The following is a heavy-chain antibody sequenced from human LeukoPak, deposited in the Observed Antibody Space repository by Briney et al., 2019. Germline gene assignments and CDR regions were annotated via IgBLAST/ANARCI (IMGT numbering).Heavy chain of an antibody. CDR3: ARDRDSVTMVRGEIHY. CDR2: ISGSGGST. Sequence: PGGSLRLSCAASGFTFSSYAMSWVRQAPGKGLEWVSAISGSGGSTYYADSVKGRFTISRDNSKNTLYLQMNSLRAEDTAVYYCARDRDSVTMVRGEIHYWGQGTLVTVSS. D-gene: IGHD3-10*01. CDR1: GFTFSSYA. J-gene: IGHJ4*02. V-gene: IGHV3-23*01.